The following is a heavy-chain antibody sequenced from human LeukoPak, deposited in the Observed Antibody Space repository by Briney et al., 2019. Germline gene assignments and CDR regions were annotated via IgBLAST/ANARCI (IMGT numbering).Heavy chain of an antibody. J-gene: IGHJ4*02. CDR3: AKASNDDTNMWGGY. Sequence: GGSLRLSCAASGFTFSSYAMSWVRQAPGKGLEWVSAISGSGGSTYYADSVKGRFTISRDNSKNTLYLQMNSLRAEDTAVYYCAKASNDDTNMWGGYWGQGTLVTVSS. CDR1: GFTFSSYA. V-gene: IGHV3-23*01. D-gene: IGHD1-1*01. CDR2: ISGSGGST.